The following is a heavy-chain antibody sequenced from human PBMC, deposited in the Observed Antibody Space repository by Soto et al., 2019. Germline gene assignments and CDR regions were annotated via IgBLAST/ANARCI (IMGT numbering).Heavy chain of an antibody. Sequence: KASETLSLTCAVSGYSISSGYYWGWIRQPPGKGLDWIGSIYHSGSTYYNPSLKSRVTISVDTSKNQFSLKLSSVTAADTAVYYCAGSRTPQYYYDSSGTPGAFDIWGRGTMVTVSS. D-gene: IGHD3-22*01. CDR2: IYHSGST. V-gene: IGHV4-38-2*01. CDR3: AGSRTPQYYYDSSGTPGAFDI. J-gene: IGHJ3*02. CDR1: GYSISSGYY.